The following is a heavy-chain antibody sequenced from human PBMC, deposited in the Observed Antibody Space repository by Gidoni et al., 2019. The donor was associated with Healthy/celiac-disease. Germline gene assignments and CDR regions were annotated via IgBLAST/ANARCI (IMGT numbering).Heavy chain of an antibody. CDR1: GFTFDDYT. CDR3: AKPYTRGSGSPDY. Sequence: EVQLVESGGGLVQPGRSLRLSCAASGFTFDDYTMHWVRQAPGKGLEWVSGISWNSGSIGYADSVKGRFTISRDNAKNSLYLQMNSLRAEDTALSYCAKPYTRGSGSPDYWGQGTLVTVSS. V-gene: IGHV3-9*01. J-gene: IGHJ4*02. D-gene: IGHD3-10*01. CDR2: ISWNSGSI.